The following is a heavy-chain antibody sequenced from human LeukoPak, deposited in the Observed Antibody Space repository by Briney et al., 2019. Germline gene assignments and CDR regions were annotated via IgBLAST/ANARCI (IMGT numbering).Heavy chain of an antibody. V-gene: IGHV1-46*01. CDR2: INPSGGST. D-gene: IGHD3-9*01. J-gene: IGHJ4*02. Sequence: GASVKVSCKASGYTFTSYYMHWVRQAPGQGLEWMGIINPSGGSTSYAQKFQGRVTITADESTSTAYMELSSLRSEDTAVYYCARGDYDILTGFHRMLDYWGQGTLVTVSS. CDR3: ARGDYDILTGFHRMLDY. CDR1: GYTFTSYY.